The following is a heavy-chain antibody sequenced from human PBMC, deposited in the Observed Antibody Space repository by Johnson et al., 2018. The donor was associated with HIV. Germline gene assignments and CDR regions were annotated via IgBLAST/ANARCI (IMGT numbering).Heavy chain of an antibody. Sequence: EKLVESGGGLAQPGGSLRLSCAASGITVSSNYMSWVRQAPGKGLEWVSVIFTVGDVYSADSVNGRFTISRDNSKNILYLQMNSLRPEDTAVYYCARDGRDMVTRGSFDVWGQWTVVTVSS. V-gene: IGHV3-66*02. J-gene: IGHJ3*01. CDR1: GITVSSNY. D-gene: IGHD5-18*01. CDR3: ARDGRDMVTRGSFDV. CDR2: IFTVGDV.